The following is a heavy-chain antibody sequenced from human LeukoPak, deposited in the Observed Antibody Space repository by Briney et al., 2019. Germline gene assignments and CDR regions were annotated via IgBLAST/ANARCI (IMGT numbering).Heavy chain of an antibody. CDR2: IWYDGSNK. CDR3: ARVKYCSSASCYVSFDY. CDR1: GFTFSSYG. V-gene: IGHV3-33*01. J-gene: IGHJ4*02. D-gene: IGHD2-2*01. Sequence: GGSLRLSCAASGFTFSSYGMHWVRQAPGKGLEWVAVIWYDGSNKYYANSVKGRFTISRDNSKNTLYLQMNSLRAEDTAVYYCARVKYCSSASCYVSFDYWGQGTLVTVSS.